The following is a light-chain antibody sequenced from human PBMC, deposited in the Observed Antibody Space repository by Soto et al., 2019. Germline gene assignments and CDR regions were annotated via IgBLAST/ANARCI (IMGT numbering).Light chain of an antibody. CDR3: MQALQAPFT. CDR1: QSLLHSNGYNY. J-gene: IGKJ3*01. Sequence: EIVMTQSPLSLPVTPGEPASISCKSSQSLLHSNGYNYLDWYLQKPGQSPKLLIYAGSNRASGVPDRFSGRGSGTDFTLKISRVEAEDVAVYYCMQALQAPFTFGPGTKVYIK. CDR2: AGS. V-gene: IGKV2-28*01.